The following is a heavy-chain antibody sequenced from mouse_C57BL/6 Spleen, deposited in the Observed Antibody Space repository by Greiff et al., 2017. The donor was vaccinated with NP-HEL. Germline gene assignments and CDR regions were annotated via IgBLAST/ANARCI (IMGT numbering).Heavy chain of an antibody. CDR2: INPNNGGT. Sequence: EVQLQQSGPELVKPGASVKISCKASGYTFTDYYMNWVKQSHGKSLEWIGDINPNNGGTSYNQKFKGKATLTVDKSSSTAYMELRSLTSEDSAVYYCARWLLSGWYFDVWGTGTTVTVSS. CDR3: ARWLLSGWYFDV. V-gene: IGHV1-26*01. J-gene: IGHJ1*03. CDR1: GYTFTDYY. D-gene: IGHD1-2*01.